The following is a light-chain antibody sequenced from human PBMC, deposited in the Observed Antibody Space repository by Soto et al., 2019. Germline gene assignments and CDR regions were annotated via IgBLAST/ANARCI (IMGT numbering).Light chain of an antibody. V-gene: IGKV2-28*01. CDR3: MQALQTPFT. Sequence: DIVMTQSPLSLPVTPGEPASISCRSSQSLLHSNGYNYLDWYLQKPGQSPQLLIYLGSNRASGVPDRFSGSGSGTGFTLKISRVEDEDVGVYYCMQALQTPFTFGPGTKVDIK. CDR1: QSLLHSNGYNY. J-gene: IGKJ3*01. CDR2: LGS.